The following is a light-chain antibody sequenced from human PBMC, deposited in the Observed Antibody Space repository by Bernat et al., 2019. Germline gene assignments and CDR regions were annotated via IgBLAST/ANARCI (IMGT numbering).Light chain of an antibody. Sequence: IVLTQSPGTLSLSPGETATLSCRASQSVSSSYLAWYQHKPGQAPRLLMYGTSSRATGIPGRFSGSVSGTDFTLTISRLEPDDFAVYYCQVYDNSPPAYTFGQGTKLEIQ. V-gene: IGKV3-20*01. CDR2: GTS. CDR3: QVYDNSPPAYT. J-gene: IGKJ2*01. CDR1: QSVSSSY.